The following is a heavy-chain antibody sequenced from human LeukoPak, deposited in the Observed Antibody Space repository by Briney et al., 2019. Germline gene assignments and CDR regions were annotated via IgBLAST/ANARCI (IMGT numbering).Heavy chain of an antibody. CDR2: IYPGDSDT. CDR3: TRHFGTSCYD. V-gene: IGHV5-51*01. J-gene: IGHJ4*02. CDR1: GYIFSDYW. Sequence: PGESLKISCKGSGYIFSDYWIGWVRQMPGKGLEWMGIIYPGDSDTRYSPSVQGQVIMSVDKSISTADLQWSSPKDSDTGMYYCTRHFGTSCYDWGQGTLVTVSS. D-gene: IGHD2-15*01.